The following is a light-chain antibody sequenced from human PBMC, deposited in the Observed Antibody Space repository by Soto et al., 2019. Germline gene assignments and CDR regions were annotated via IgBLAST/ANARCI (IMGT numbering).Light chain of an antibody. J-gene: IGLJ1*01. CDR3: ADWDDSLNGLV. V-gene: IGLV1-44*01. Sequence: QSVLTQPPSASGTPGQRVTISCSGSSSNIGSNTVKWYQHLPGTAPKLLIFTNSQRPSGVPDRLSASQSGTSASLAISGLQSEDEADYYCADWDDSLNGLVFGTGTKLTVL. CDR2: TNS. CDR1: SSNIGSNT.